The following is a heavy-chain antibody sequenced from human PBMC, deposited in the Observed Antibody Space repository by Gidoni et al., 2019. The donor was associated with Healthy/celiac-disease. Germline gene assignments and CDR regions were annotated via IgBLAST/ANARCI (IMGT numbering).Heavy chain of an antibody. D-gene: IGHD3-22*01. CDR2: IYHSGST. Sequence: QVQLQESGPGPVKPAGTLSLTCAVSGGPISSSNWRSWVRQPPGKGLEWIGEIYHSGSTNYNPSLMSRVTISVDKSKNQFSLKLSSVTAADTAVYYYARDYYDSSGYYSYFDYWGQGTLVTVSS. J-gene: IGHJ4*02. CDR1: GGPISSSNW. V-gene: IGHV4-4*02. CDR3: ARDYYDSSGYYSYFDY.